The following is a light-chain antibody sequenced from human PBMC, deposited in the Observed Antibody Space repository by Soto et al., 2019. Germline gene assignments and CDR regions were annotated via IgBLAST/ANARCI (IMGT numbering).Light chain of an antibody. V-gene: IGKV3-15*01. CDR1: HSVGSN. J-gene: IGKJ1*01. Sequence: EIVMTQSPATLSVSPGEGATLSCRGSHSVGSNLAWYQLKPGQAPRLLVYGASTRATGIPARFRGSRSGTDFTLHTSSLKSADFPVHYCQQYNDWHGPXGQGTK. CDR2: GAS. CDR3: QQYNDWHGP.